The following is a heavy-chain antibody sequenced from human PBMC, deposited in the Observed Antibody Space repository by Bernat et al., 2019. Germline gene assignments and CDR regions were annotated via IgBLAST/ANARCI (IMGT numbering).Heavy chain of an antibody. V-gene: IGHV3-53*02. J-gene: IGHJ3*02. CDR1: GFTVSSNY. Sequence: EVQLVETGGGLIQPGGSLRLSCAASGFTVSSNYMSWVRQAPGKGLEWVSVIYSGGSTYYADSVKGRFTISRDNSKNTLYLQMNRLGAEDTAVYYCARDFALYGDYVDIWGQGTMVTVSS. D-gene: IGHD4-17*01. CDR2: IYSGGST. CDR3: ARDFALYGDYVDI.